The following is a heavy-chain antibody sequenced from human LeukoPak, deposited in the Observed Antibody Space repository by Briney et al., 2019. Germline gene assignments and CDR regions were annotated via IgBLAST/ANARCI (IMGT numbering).Heavy chain of an antibody. D-gene: IGHD1-26*01. V-gene: IGHV4-59*08. Sequence: PSETLSLTCTVSGGSISNSYWSWVRQPPGKGLEWIGYIYYSGSTNYNPSLKSRVTISVDTSKNQFSLKLSSVTAADTAVYYCATGGSYYGSTIDYWGQGTLVTVSS. CDR3: ATGGSYYGSTIDY. CDR1: GGSISNSY. CDR2: IYYSGST. J-gene: IGHJ4*02.